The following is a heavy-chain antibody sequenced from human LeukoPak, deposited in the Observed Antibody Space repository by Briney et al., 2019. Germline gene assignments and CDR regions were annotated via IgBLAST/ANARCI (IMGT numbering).Heavy chain of an antibody. CDR1: GFTFSSYA. J-gene: IGHJ4*02. V-gene: IGHV3-30*04. CDR3: ARVHGAYPFDY. D-gene: IGHD4/OR15-4a*01. CDR2: ISYDGSNK. Sequence: GGSLRLSCAASGFTFSSYAMHWVRQAPGKGLEWVAVISYDGSNKYYADSVKGRFTISRDNSKNTLYLQMNSLRAEDTAVYYCARVHGAYPFDYWGQGTLVTVSS.